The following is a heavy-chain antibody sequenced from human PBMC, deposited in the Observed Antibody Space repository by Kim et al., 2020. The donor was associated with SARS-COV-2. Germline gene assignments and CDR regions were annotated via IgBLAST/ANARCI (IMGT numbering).Heavy chain of an antibody. V-gene: IGHV3-48*03. J-gene: IGHJ4*02. D-gene: IGHD7-27*01. CDR3: ARVPTGEGSR. Sequence: IYYEDSVKGRFTISRDNAKNSLYLRMNSLRAEDTAVYYCARVPTGEGSRWGQGTLVTVSS. CDR2: I.